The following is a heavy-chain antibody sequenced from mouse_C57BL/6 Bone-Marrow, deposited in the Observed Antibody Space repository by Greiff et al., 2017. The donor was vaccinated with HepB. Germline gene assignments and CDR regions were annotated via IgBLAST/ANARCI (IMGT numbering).Heavy chain of an antibody. CDR3: ARRANYVSSYDAMDY. Sequence: QVQLQQSGSELRSPGSSVKLSCKDFDSEVFPIAYMSWVRQKPGHGFEWIGGILPSIGRTIYGEKFEDKATLDADTLSNTAYLELNSRTYEDSAIYYCARRANYVSSYDAMDYWGQGTSVTVAS. D-gene: IGHD1-1*01. CDR1: DSEVFPIAY. J-gene: IGHJ4*01. V-gene: IGHV15-2*01. CDR2: ILPSIGRT.